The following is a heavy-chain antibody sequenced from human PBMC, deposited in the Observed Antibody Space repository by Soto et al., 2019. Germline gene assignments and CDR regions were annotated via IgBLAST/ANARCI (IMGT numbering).Heavy chain of an antibody. CDR3: ARRDYYDSTGYYTY. CDR2: IYYSGST. D-gene: IGHD3-22*01. CDR1: GGSISSGDYY. Sequence: VSGGSISSGDYYWSWIRQHPGKGLEWIGYIYYSGSTYYNPSLRSRVTISVDTSKNQFSLKLNSVTAADTAMYYCARRDYYDSTGYYTYWGQGALVTVS. J-gene: IGHJ4*02. V-gene: IGHV4-31*02.